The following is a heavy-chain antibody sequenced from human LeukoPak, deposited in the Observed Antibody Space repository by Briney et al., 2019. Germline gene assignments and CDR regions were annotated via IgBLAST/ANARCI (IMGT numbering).Heavy chain of an antibody. D-gene: IGHD2-15*01. J-gene: IGHJ1*01. CDR3: ASNNYKRYRSGGSCSAEYFQH. Sequence: SETLSLTCTVSGGSISSYYWSWIWQPPGKGLEWIGYIYYSGSTDYNPSLKSRVTISVDTSKNQFSLKLSSVTAADTAVYYCASNNYKRYRSGGSCSAEYFQHWGQGTLVTVSS. CDR1: GGSISSYY. V-gene: IGHV4-59*01. CDR2: IYYSGST.